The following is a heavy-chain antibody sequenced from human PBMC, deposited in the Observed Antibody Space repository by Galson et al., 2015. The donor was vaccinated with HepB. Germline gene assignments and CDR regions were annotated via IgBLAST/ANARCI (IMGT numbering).Heavy chain of an antibody. V-gene: IGHV3-23*01. CDR2: ISGSDAKT. CDR3: AKWGVWGVFEY. CDR1: GFTFSSYA. J-gene: IGHJ4*02. D-gene: IGHD3-16*01. Sequence: SLRLSCAASGFTFSSYAMSWVRQAPRKGLEWVSAISGSDAKTYYADSMKGRFTISRDNSKYTVSLQMNSLRAEDTAVYYCAKWGVWGVFEYWGQGIVVTVSS.